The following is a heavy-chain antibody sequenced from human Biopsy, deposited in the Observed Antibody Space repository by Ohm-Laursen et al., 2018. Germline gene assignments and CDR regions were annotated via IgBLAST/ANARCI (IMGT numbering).Heavy chain of an antibody. CDR3: ARDRDRRGWFDP. CDR1: GGLNSNYY. V-gene: IGHV4-4*07. D-gene: IGHD1-14*01. Sequence: PSETLSLTCSVSGGLNSNYYWSWVRQSAGKGLEWIGRLYTSGDTNYNPSLKSRVTMSVDTSKNKFSLRVSSVTAADTAVYYCARDRDRRGWFDPWGQGTLVTVSS. J-gene: IGHJ5*02. CDR2: LYTSGDT.